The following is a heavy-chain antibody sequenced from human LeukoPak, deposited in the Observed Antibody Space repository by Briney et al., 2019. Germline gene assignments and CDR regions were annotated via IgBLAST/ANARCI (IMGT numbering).Heavy chain of an antibody. Sequence: SETLSLTCTVSGGSISSYYWSWIRQPPGKGLEWIGYIYYSGSTNYNPSLKSRVTISVDTSKNQFSLKLSSVTAADTAVYYCARFGVSAFILEWDPWPSSYFDYWGQGTLVTVSS. CDR3: ARFGVSAFILEWDPWPSSYFDY. V-gene: IGHV4-59*01. CDR2: IYYSGST. CDR1: GGSISSYY. D-gene: IGHD3-3*01. J-gene: IGHJ4*02.